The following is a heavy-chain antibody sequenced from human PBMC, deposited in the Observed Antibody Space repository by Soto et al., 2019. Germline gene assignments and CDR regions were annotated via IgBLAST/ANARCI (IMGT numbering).Heavy chain of an antibody. CDR3: ARHRTPRVPTISYFDY. CDR2: IYYSGST. CDR1: GGSIRSSSDY. D-gene: IGHD5-12*01. V-gene: IGHV4-39*01. Sequence: SETLSLTCTVSGGSIRSSSDYWGWIRQPPGKGLEWIGNIYYSGSTSYNPSLKSRVTISVDTSKNQFSLNLSSVTAADRAIYYCARHRTPRVPTISYFDYWGQGTLVTVSS. J-gene: IGHJ4*02.